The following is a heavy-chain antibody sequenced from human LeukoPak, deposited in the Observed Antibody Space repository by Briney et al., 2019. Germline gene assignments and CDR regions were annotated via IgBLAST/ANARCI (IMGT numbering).Heavy chain of an antibody. V-gene: IGHV3-74*01. CDR3: AIGIAAAGRFDY. CDR1: GFTFSKYW. J-gene: IGHJ4*02. Sequence: PGGSLRLSCAASGFTFSKYWMLWVRQAPGKGLESVSRINTDGTVTTYADSVKGRFTVSRDNADNTMFLQMNSVRDEDTAVYYCAIGIAAAGRFDYWGQGTLVTVSS. CDR2: INTDGTVT. D-gene: IGHD6-13*01.